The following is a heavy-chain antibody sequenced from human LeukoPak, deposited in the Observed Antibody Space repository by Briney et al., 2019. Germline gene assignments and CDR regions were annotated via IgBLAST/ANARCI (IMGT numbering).Heavy chain of an antibody. CDR3: ARDRRGRYCSSISCYLGCFDP. CDR1: GYTFTSYG. Sequence: GASVKISCKASGYTFTSYGISWVRQAPGQGLEWMGGIIPIFGTANYAQKFQGRVKITADESTSTAYMELSSLRSDDTAVYYCARDRRGRYCSSISCYLGCFDPWGQGTLVTVSS. J-gene: IGHJ5*02. D-gene: IGHD2-2*01. CDR2: IIPIFGTA. V-gene: IGHV1-69*13.